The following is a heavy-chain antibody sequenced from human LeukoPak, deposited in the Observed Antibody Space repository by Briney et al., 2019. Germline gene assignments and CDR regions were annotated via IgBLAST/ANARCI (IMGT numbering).Heavy chain of an antibody. CDR3: ARGERGYSYGSIFDY. CDR1: GFTVSSNY. D-gene: IGHD5-18*01. V-gene: IGHV3-53*01. J-gene: IGHJ4*02. CDR2: IYSGGST. Sequence: PGGSLRLSCAASGFTVSSNYMSWVRQAPGKGLEWVSVIYSGGSTYYADSVKGRFTISRDNSKNTLYLQMNSLRAEDTAVYYCARGERGYSYGSIFDYWGQGTLVTVSS.